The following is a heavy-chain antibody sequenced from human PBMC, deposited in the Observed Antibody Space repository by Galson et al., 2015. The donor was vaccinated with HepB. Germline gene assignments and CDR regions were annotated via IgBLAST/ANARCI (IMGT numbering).Heavy chain of an antibody. CDR2: IYYSGNT. V-gene: IGHV4-30-4*01. D-gene: IGHD5-18*01. J-gene: IGHJ3*02. CDR1: GGSISSGDYY. CDR3: ARDLGALYSYRHDAFDI. Sequence: TLSLTCTVSGGSISSGDYYWSWIRQPPGKGLEWIGYIYYSGNTYYNPSLKSRVTISVDTSKNQFSLKLSSVTAADTAVYYCARDLGALYSYRHDAFDIWGQGTMVTVSS.